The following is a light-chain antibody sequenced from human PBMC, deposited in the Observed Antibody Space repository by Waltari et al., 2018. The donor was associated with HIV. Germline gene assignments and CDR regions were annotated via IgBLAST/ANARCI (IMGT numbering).Light chain of an antibody. CDR2: SNN. Sequence: QSVLTQPPSASGTPGQRVTISCSGSNSSIGSNTVNWFQQLPGTAPKLLIYSNNQRPSGVPDRFSGSKSGTSASLAISGLQSEDEADYYCAAWDDSLNGFWVFGGGTKLTVL. V-gene: IGLV1-44*01. CDR3: AAWDDSLNGFWV. CDR1: NSSIGSNT. J-gene: IGLJ3*02.